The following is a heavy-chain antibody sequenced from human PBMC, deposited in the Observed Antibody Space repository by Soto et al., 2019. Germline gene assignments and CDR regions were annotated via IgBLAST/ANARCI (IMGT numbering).Heavy chain of an antibody. V-gene: IGHV4-34*01. CDR1: GGSFSGYY. D-gene: IGHD2-2*01. Sequence: SETLSLTCXVYGGSFSGYYWSWIRQPPGKGLEWIGEINHSGSTNYNPSLKSRVTISVDTSKNQFSLKLSSVTAADTAVYYCARAVPAAIWFDPWGQGTLVTVSS. CDR2: INHSGST. CDR3: ARAVPAAIWFDP. J-gene: IGHJ5*02.